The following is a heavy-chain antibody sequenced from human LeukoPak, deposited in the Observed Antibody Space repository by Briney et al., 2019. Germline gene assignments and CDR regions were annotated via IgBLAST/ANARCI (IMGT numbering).Heavy chain of an antibody. J-gene: IGHJ2*01. Sequence: SETLSLTCTASGGSIINNHYYWGRVRPPPGRGLEWIGTVFHGGSTYYNPSLEGRVTISVETANNQFSLNLRSVTAADTALYYCARHGPSALRVVVVTSDWYFDLWGRGTLVTVSS. D-gene: IGHD2-21*02. CDR2: VFHGGST. CDR3: ARHGPSALRVVVVTSDWYFDL. CDR1: GGSIINNHYY. V-gene: IGHV4-39*01.